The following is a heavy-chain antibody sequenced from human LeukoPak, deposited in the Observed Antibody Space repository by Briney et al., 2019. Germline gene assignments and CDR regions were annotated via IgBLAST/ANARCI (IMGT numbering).Heavy chain of an antibody. D-gene: IGHD1-26*01. Sequence: GGSLRLSCAASGFTFSSYEMNWVRQAPGQGLEWVSYISSSGSTIYYADSVKGRFTISRDNSKNALYLQMSSLRDEDTAVYYCVKDLHSGGDYWGQGTLVTVSS. CDR3: VKDLHSGGDY. CDR1: GFTFSSYE. CDR2: ISSSGSTI. V-gene: IGHV3-48*03. J-gene: IGHJ4*02.